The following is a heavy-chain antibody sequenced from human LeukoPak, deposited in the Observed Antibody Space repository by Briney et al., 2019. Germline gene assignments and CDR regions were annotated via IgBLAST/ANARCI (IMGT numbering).Heavy chain of an antibody. V-gene: IGHV3-30*04. CDR1: GFTFSSYA. CDR3: ARGLAVAGRGWFDP. J-gene: IGHJ5*02. Sequence: GGSLRLSCAASGFTFSSYAMHWVRQAPGKGLEWVAVISYDGSNKYYADSVKGRFTISRDNSKNTLYLQMNSLRAEDTAVYYCARGLAVAGRGWFDPWGQGTLVTVSS. D-gene: IGHD6-19*01. CDR2: ISYDGSNK.